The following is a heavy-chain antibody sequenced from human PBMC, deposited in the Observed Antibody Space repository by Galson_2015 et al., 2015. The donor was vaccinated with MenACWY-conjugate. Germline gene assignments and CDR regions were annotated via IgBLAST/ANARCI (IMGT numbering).Heavy chain of an antibody. V-gene: IGHV3-23*01. CDR2: IPGDGSNT. CDR1: GFTFSSYW. J-gene: IGHJ4*02. D-gene: IGHD3-10*01. CDR3: AKENLPMGSFGY. Sequence: SLRLSCAASGFTFSSYWMSWVRQAPGKGLEWVSSIPGDGSNTYYADSVKGRSTISRDNSKNTLYLQMSSLRTDDTTVYYCAKENLPMGSFGYWGQGTLVTVSS.